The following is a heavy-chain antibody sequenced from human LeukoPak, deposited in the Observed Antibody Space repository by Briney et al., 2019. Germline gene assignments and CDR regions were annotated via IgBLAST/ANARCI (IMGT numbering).Heavy chain of an antibody. D-gene: IGHD3-16*01. J-gene: IGHJ1*01. CDR1: GFTVSSNY. CDR3: AKDNQRGGFQH. V-gene: IGHV3-43*02. CDR2: ISGDGATT. Sequence: GGSLRLSCAASGFTVSSNYMSWVRQAPGKGLEWDSLISGDGATTYYADSVKGRFNISRDNSKRSLYLQMNSLRSEDSALYYCAKDNQRGGFQHWGQGTLVTVSS.